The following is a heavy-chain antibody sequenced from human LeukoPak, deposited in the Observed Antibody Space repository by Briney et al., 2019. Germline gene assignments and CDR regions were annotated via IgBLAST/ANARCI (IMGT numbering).Heavy chain of an antibody. Sequence: SHTLSLTCTVSGGSISSGIYYWRWIRQPAGKGLEWIVRIYTRGSTNYNPSLKSRVTISVDTSKNNFSLKLSSVTDADTAVYYCARGGPDYYYYYMDVWGKGTTVTVSS. V-gene: IGHV4-61*02. J-gene: IGHJ6*03. CDR2: IYTRGST. CDR3: ARGGPDYYYYYMDV. CDR1: GGSISSGIYY.